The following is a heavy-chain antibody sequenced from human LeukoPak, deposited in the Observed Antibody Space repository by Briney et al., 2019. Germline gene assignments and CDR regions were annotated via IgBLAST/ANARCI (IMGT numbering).Heavy chain of an antibody. CDR3: ATGGELLEGPFDY. Sequence: GGSLRLSCAASGFTFSNAWMSWVRQAPGKGLEWVGRIKSKSDGGTTDYAAPVKGRFTISRDNSKNTLYLQMNSLRAEDTAVYYCATGGELLEGPFDYWGQGTLVTVSS. CDR1: GFTFSNAW. CDR2: IKSKSDGGTT. D-gene: IGHD3-10*01. J-gene: IGHJ4*02. V-gene: IGHV3-15*01.